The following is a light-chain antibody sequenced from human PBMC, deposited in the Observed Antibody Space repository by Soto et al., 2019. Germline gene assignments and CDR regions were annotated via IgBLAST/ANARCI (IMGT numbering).Light chain of an antibody. CDR2: SNN. CDR1: TSNIGRNT. Sequence: QSVLTQPTSASATPGQRVTISCSGSTSNIGRNTVNWYQQLPGTAPKLLIYSNNQRPSGVPDRFSGSKSGTSASLAISGLQSEDEADYYCAAWDDSLIAYVFGPGTKLTVL. J-gene: IGLJ1*01. CDR3: AAWDDSLIAYV. V-gene: IGLV1-44*01.